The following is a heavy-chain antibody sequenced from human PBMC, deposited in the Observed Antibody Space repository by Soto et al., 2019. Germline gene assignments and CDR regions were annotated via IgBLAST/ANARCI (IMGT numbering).Heavy chain of an antibody. J-gene: IGHJ6*02. CDR2: IIPIFGTA. CDR1: GGTFSSYA. D-gene: IGHD3-22*01. Sequence: SVKVSCKASGGTFSSYAISWVRQAPGQGLEWMGGIIPIFGTANYAQKFQGRVTITADKSTSTAYMELSSLRSEDTAVYYCARGGYYYDSSGPRYYYYGMDVWGQGTTVTVSS. CDR3: ARGGYYYDSSGPRYYYYGMDV. V-gene: IGHV1-69*06.